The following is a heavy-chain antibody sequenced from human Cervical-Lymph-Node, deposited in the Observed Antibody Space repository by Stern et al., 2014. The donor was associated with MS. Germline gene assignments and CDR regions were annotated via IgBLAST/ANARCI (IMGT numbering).Heavy chain of an antibody. J-gene: IGHJ4*02. CDR1: GFTFSDYY. Sequence: DQLVESGGGLVKPAGSLRLSCTASGFTFSDYYMSWIRQAPGKGLEWLSNISGGSSVTYYADSVKGRFTISRDNAKNSLYLQMNSLRAEDTAMYYCARVRGRHYFDSWGQGTLVTVSS. CDR2: ISGGSSVT. CDR3: ARVRGRHYFDS. V-gene: IGHV3-11*01.